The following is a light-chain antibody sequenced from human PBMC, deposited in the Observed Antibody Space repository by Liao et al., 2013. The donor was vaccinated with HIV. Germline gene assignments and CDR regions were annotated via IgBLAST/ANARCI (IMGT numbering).Light chain of an antibody. CDR1: KLGDKY. CDR3: QAWDSSTNYV. CDR2: QDT. J-gene: IGLJ1*01. V-gene: IGLV3-1*01. Sequence: SYELTQPPSVSVSPGQTASITCSGDKLGDKYACWYQQKPGQSPELVIYQDTKRPSGISDRFSGSNSGNTATLTISGTQALDEADYYCQAWDSSTNYVFGTGTQVTVL.